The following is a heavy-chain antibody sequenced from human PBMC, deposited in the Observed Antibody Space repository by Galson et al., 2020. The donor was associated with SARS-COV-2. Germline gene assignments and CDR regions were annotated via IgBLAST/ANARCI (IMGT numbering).Heavy chain of an antibody. CDR1: GLAFSTFG. D-gene: IGHD6-13*01. J-gene: IGHJ3*02. V-gene: IGHV3-30*02. CDR3: AKEGKASTGHDAFDI. Sequence: GESLKISCIASGLAFSTFGMHWVRQAPGMGLEWVAFIQFDGSDKFFADSVKGRFTIFRDNSKNTLYLQMNSLRHEDAAMYYCAKEGKASTGHDAFDIWGQGTMVTVSS. CDR2: IQFDGSDK.